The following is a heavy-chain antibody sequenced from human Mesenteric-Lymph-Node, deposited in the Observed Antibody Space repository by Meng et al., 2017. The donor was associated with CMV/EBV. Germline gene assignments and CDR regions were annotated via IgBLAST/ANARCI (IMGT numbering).Heavy chain of an antibody. V-gene: IGHV1-18*04. D-gene: IGHD2-2*02. CDR3: ARDVPFAVVPAAILDAFDI. CDR1: GYTFINYG. CDR2: ISAYNGNT. J-gene: IGHJ3*02. Sequence: ASVKVSCKASGYTFINYGISWVRQAPGQGLEWMGWISAYNGNTNYAQKLQGRVTMTTDTSTSTAYMELRSLRSDDTAVYYCARDVPFAVVPAAILDAFDIWGQGTMVTVSS.